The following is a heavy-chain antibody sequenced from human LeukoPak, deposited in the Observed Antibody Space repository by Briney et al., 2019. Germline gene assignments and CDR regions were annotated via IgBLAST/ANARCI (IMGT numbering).Heavy chain of an antibody. D-gene: IGHD6-19*01. V-gene: IGHV3-30*04. CDR1: GLTFSSYT. CDR3: ARSEQWPENWFDP. J-gene: IGHJ5*02. CDR2: ISYDGTNK. Sequence: GGSLRLSCAASGLTFSSYTMHWVRQAPGKGLEWVALISYDGTNKYYADSVKGRFTISRDNSKNMLYVQMNSLRAEDTAVYFCARSEQWPENWFDPWGQGTLVTVSS.